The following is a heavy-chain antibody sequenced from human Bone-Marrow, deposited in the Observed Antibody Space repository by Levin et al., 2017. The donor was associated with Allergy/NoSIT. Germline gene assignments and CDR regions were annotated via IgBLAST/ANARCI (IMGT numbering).Heavy chain of an antibody. D-gene: IGHD3-3*01. CDR3: AKDGGTIFDILNYPFDY. CDR2: ISRDGSDK. J-gene: IGHJ4*02. Sequence: PGESLKISCAASGFTFSTYPLHWVRQAPGKGLEWVAIISRDGSDKRYAESVRGRFTVSRDNSKNTLYLHMDSLRVDDTATYYCAKDGGTIFDILNYPFDYWGQGSLVTVSS. CDR1: GFTFSTYP. V-gene: IGHV3-30-3*02.